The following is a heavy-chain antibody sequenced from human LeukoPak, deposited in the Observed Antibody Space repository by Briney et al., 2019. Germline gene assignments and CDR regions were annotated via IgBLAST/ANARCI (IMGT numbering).Heavy chain of an antibody. D-gene: IGHD5-18*01. CDR1: GFTFSTSW. Sequence: GGSLRLSCATSGFTFSTSWMHWVRQAPGKGLVWVSRINTDGNTRDYADSVKGRFTISRDNAKNTLYLQVNSLRAEDTAVYYCARGNGYSYGRYYFDYWGQGTLVTVSS. J-gene: IGHJ4*02. CDR2: INTDGNTR. CDR3: ARGNGYSYGRYYFDY. V-gene: IGHV3-74*01.